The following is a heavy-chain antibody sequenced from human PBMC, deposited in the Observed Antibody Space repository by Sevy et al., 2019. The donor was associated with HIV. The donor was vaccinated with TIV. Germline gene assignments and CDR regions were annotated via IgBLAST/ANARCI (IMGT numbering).Heavy chain of an antibody. Sequence: GGSLRLSCEASGFTFSSYAIHWVRQAPGKGLEWVAVIWSDSNNKYYTDSVKGRFTISRDNAKNTLYLQMNSLRVDDTAVYYGARDSGVGWFVDYWGQGTLVTVSS. CDR1: GFTFSSYA. V-gene: IGHV3-33*01. CDR2: IWSDSNNK. D-gene: IGHD6-19*01. CDR3: ARDSGVGWFVDY. J-gene: IGHJ4*02.